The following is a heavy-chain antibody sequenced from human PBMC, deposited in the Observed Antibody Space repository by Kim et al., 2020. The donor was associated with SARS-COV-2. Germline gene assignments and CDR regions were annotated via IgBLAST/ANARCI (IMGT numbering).Heavy chain of an antibody. CDR3: VRGHSTAIRDYSDY. Sequence: YATSVKGRFTISRDNAKNSLFLQMDSLRTEDTALYFCVRGHSTAIRDYSDYWGQGTLVTVSS. V-gene: IGHV3-20*03. D-gene: IGHD5-18*01. J-gene: IGHJ4*02.